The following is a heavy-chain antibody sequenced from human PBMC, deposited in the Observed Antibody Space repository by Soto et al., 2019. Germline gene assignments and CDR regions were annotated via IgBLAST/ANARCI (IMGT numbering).Heavy chain of an antibody. J-gene: IGHJ4*02. Sequence: EVQLLESGGGLVQPGGSLRLSCAASGFTFSSYAMSWVRQAPGKGLEWVSAISGSGGSTYYADSVKGRFTISRDNSKNTRYLQMNSLRAEDRAVYYCAKVSDSSSWYFDYWGQGTLVTVSS. V-gene: IGHV3-23*01. CDR1: GFTFSSYA. CDR2: ISGSGGST. D-gene: IGHD6-13*01. CDR3: AKVSDSSSWYFDY.